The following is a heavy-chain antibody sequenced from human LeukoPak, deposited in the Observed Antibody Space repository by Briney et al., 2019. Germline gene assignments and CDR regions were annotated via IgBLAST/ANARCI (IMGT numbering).Heavy chain of an antibody. D-gene: IGHD6-13*01. Sequence: GGSLRLSCAASGFTFSSYSMNWDRQAPGKELEWVSSISSSSSYIYYADSVKGRFTISRDNAKNSLYLQMNSLRAEDTAVYYCARVAAAGFDYWGQGTLVTVSS. CDR3: ARVAAAGFDY. J-gene: IGHJ4*02. CDR2: ISSSSSYI. CDR1: GFTFSSYS. V-gene: IGHV3-21*04.